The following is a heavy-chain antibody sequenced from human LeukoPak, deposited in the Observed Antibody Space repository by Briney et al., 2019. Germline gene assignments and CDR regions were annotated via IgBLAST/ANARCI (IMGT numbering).Heavy chain of an antibody. CDR3: AREADIAVAVTYFDY. V-gene: IGHV4-34*01. CDR2: INHSGST. Sequence: PSETLSLTCAVYDGSFSGYYWSWIRQPPGKGLEWIGEINHSGSTNYNPSLKSRVTISLDTSKSQFSLKVRYVTAADTAVYYCAREADIAVAVTYFDYWGLGTLVTVSS. CDR1: DGSFSGYY. J-gene: IGHJ4*02. D-gene: IGHD6-19*01.